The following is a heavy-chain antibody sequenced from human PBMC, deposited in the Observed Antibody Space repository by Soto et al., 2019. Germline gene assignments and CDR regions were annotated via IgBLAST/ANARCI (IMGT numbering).Heavy chain of an antibody. D-gene: IGHD4-17*01. J-gene: IGHJ4*02. CDR2: IYYSGST. Sequence: QVQLQESGPGLVKPSETLSLTCTVSGGSISSYYWSWIRQPPWKGLGWIGYIYYSGSTNFNPSLKSRVNISVDTSKNQFSLKLSSVTAAATAVDYCAIVITNRDGGVRFDYWGQVTLVTASS. CDR3: AIVITNRDGGVRFDY. V-gene: IGHV4-59*01. CDR1: GGSISSYY.